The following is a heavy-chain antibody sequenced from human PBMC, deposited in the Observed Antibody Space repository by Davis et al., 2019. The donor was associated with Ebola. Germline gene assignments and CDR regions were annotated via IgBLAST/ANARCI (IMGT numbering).Heavy chain of an antibody. CDR1: GGSFSGYY. Sequence: SETLSLTCAVYGGSFSGYYWSWIRQPPGKGLEWIGEINHSGSTNYNPSLKSRVTMSVDTSKNQFSLKLSSVTAADTAVYYCAVTQAIAVAGTDFDYWGQGTLVTVSS. D-gene: IGHD6-19*01. V-gene: IGHV4-34*01. J-gene: IGHJ4*02. CDR3: AVTQAIAVAGTDFDY. CDR2: INHSGST.